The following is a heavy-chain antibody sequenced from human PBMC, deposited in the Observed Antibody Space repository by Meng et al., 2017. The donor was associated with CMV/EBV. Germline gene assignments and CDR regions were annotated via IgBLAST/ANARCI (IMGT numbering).Heavy chain of an antibody. Sequence: SGPTLVKPTQTLTLTCTFSGFSLSTSGMCESWVRQPPGKALEWLALIDWDDDKYYSTSLKTRLTISKDTSKNQVVLTMTNMDPVDTATYYCARNRGTVPPYYYYGMDVWGQGTTVTVSS. CDR1: GFSLSTSGMC. D-gene: IGHD2-2*01. CDR3: ARNRGTVPPYYYYGMDV. J-gene: IGHJ6*02. V-gene: IGHV2-70*20. CDR2: IDWDDDK.